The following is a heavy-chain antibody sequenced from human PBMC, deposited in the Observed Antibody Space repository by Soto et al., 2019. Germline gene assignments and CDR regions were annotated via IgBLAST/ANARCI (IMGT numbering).Heavy chain of an antibody. V-gene: IGHV2-26*01. CDR1: GFSLSNARMG. J-gene: IGHJ4*02. CDR3: ARGDIVVVTADYYFDY. CDR2: IFPNDDK. D-gene: IGHD2-21*02. Sequence: QVTLKESGPVLVKPTETLTLTCTVSGFSLSNARMGVSWIRQPPGKALECLAHIFPNDDKSYSTSLKSRLTISKDTSKSQVVLTMTNMDPVDTATYYCARGDIVVVTADYYFDYWGQGTLVTVSS.